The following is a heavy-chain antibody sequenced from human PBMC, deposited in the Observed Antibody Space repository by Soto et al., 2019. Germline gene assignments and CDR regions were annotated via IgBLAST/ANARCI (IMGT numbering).Heavy chain of an antibody. CDR2: IDSTGSYI. J-gene: IGHJ6*02. Sequence: HLVESGGGLVKPGGSLRLSCAASGFTFSSYGMNWVRQAPGKGLEWVSSIDSTGSYIYYADSVKGRLTISRDNARNSLYLHLNSLRTADTAVYYCATDGAASSVVRVWGQGTTVTVSS. CDR3: ATDGAASSVVRV. CDR1: GFTFSSYG. D-gene: IGHD2-15*01. V-gene: IGHV3-21*01.